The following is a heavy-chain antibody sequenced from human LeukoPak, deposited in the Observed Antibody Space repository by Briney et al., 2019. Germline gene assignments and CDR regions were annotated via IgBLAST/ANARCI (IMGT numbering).Heavy chain of an antibody. J-gene: IGHJ4*02. D-gene: IGHD3-9*01. CDR3: AMMFGYDILTGYEEPIDY. CDR2: IIPILGIA. V-gene: IGHV1-69*04. CDR1: GGTFSSYA. Sequence: SVKVSCKPSGGTFSSYAIRWVRQAPGQGLEWMGRIIPILGIANYAQKFQGRVTITADKSTSTAYMELSSLRSEDTAVYYCAMMFGYDILTGYEEPIDYWGQGTLVTVSS.